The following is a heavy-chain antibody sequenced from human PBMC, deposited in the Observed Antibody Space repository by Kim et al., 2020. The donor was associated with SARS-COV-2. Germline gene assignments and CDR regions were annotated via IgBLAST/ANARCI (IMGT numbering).Heavy chain of an antibody. CDR3: ARGVPPRYCRTNGVCYAGGYYYYGMDV. Sequence: SETLSLTCAVYGGSFSGYYWSWIRQPPGKGLEWIGEINHSGSTNYNPSLKSRVTISVDTSKNQFSLKLSSVTAADTAVYYCARGVPPRYCRTNGVCYAGGYYYYGMDVWGQGTTVTVSS. CDR2: INHSGST. V-gene: IGHV4-34*01. D-gene: IGHD2-8*01. J-gene: IGHJ6*02. CDR1: GGSFSGYY.